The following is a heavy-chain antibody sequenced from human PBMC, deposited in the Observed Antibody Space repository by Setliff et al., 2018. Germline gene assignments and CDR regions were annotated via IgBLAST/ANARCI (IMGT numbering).Heavy chain of an antibody. CDR2: IYTSWST. V-gene: IGHV4-61*09. J-gene: IGHJ6*03. Sequence: SETLSLTCIVSGESIDSVATGNHYWSWIRQPAGKGLEWIGHIYTSWSTIYNPSLKSRLTISLDTSKNQFSLNLSSVTAADTAVYYCARMSGFLYMDVWGKGTTVTVSS. CDR1: GESIDSVATGNHY. CDR3: ARMSGFLYMDV. D-gene: IGHD3-3*01.